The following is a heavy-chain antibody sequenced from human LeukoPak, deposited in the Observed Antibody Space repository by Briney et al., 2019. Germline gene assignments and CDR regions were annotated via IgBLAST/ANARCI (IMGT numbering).Heavy chain of an antibody. J-gene: IGHJ6*02. Sequence: AGGSLRLSCAASGFTFSSYSMNWVRQAPGKGLEWASSISSSSSYIYYADSVKGRFTISRDNAKNSLYLQMNSLRAEDTAVYYCAREEVGAGYYYYYYGMDVWGQGTTVTVSS. V-gene: IGHV3-21*01. CDR1: GFTFSSYS. CDR3: AREEVGAGYYYYYYGMDV. CDR2: ISSSSSYI. D-gene: IGHD1-26*01.